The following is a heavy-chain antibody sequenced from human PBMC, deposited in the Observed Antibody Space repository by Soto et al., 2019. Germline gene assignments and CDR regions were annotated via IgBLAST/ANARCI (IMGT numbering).Heavy chain of an antibody. D-gene: IGHD2-15*01. CDR2: ISGSGGST. V-gene: IGHV3-23*01. Sequence: EVQLLESGGGLVQPGGSLRLSCAASGFTFSSYAMSWVRQAPGKGLEWVSAISGSGGSTYYADSVKGRFTISRDNSKNTLYLQRNRLRAEDTAVYYWAKDRDSVVVVAAPGAFDIWGQGTMVTVSS. CDR1: GFTFSSYA. J-gene: IGHJ3*02. CDR3: AKDRDSVVVVAAPGAFDI.